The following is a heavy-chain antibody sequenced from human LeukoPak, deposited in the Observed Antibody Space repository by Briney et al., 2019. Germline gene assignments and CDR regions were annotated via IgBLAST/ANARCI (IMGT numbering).Heavy chain of an antibody. CDR2: IYYSGST. J-gene: IGHJ4*02. CDR1: VESFSGHY. D-gene: IGHD2-21*02. V-gene: IGHV4-30-4*08. CDR3: ARHPVVVTAQDY. Sequence: PSETLSLTCAVYVESFSGHYWSWIRQPPGKGLEWIGYIYYSGSTYYNPSLKSRVTISVDTSKNQFSLKLSSVTAADTAVYYCARHPVVVTAQDYWGQGTLVTVSS.